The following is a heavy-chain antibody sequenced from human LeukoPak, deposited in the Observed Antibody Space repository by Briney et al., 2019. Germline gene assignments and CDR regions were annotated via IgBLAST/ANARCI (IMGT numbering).Heavy chain of an antibody. Sequence: SVKVSCKASGGTFSSYAISWVRQAPGQGLEWMGGIIPIFGTANYAQKFQGRVTITADESTSTAYMELSSPRSEDTAVYYCARDQDSSGHDYGMDVWAKGPRSPSP. CDR3: ARDQDSSGHDYGMDV. CDR2: IIPIFGTA. J-gene: IGHJ6*02. CDR1: GGTFSSYA. D-gene: IGHD6-19*01. V-gene: IGHV1-69*13.